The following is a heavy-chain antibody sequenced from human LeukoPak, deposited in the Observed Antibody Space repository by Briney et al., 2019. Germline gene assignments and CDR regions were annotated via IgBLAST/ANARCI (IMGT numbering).Heavy chain of an antibody. J-gene: IGHJ5*02. Sequence: ASVKVSCKASGYTVTSYGISWVRQAPGQGLEWMGWISAYNGNTNYAQKLQGRGTMTTDTSTSTAYMELRSLRSDDTAVYYCERDRDEGNWFDPWGQGTLVTVSS. CDR2: ISAYNGNT. CDR1: GYTVTSYG. D-gene: IGHD3-10*01. V-gene: IGHV1-18*01. CDR3: ERDRDEGNWFDP.